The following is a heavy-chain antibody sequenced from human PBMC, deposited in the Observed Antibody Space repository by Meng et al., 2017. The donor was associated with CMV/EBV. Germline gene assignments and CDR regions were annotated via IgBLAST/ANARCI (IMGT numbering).Heavy chain of an antibody. D-gene: IGHD3-3*01. CDR1: GGSFSGYY. Sequence: SCAVYGGSFSGYYWSWIRQPPGKGLEWIGEINHSGSTNYNPSLKSRVTISVDTSKNQFSLKLSSVTAADTAVYYCARVRRRITIFGVVIPGFDPWGQGTLVTVSS. J-gene: IGHJ5*02. CDR2: INHSGST. CDR3: ARVRRRITIFGVVIPGFDP. V-gene: IGHV4-34*01.